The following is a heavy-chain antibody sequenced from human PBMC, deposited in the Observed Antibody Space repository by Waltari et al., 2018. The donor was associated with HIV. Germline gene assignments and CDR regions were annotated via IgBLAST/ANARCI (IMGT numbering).Heavy chain of an antibody. CDR3: ARDLYSRNGDDY. V-gene: IGHV3-74*01. CDR1: GFTFSNYW. Sequence: EVQLVESGGGLVQPGGSLRPSCAAPGFTFSNYWMHWVRQAPGKGLVWVSRINSDGSSTNYAGSVKGRFTVSRDNAKNTLYLQMNSLRAEDTAVYYCARDLYSRNGDDYWGQGTLVTVSS. CDR2: INSDGSST. D-gene: IGHD6-13*01. J-gene: IGHJ4*02.